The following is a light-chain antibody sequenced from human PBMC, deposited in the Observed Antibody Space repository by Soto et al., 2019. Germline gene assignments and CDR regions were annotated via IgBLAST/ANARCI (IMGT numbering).Light chain of an antibody. CDR3: NSYTGSSTYV. CDR2: EVS. V-gene: IGLV2-18*02. Sequence: QSVLTQPPSVSGSPGQAVAISCTGTSIDVGSYNRVSWYQQPPGAAPKLMIYEVSNRPSGVPDRFSGSKSGNTASLTISGLQAEDEADYYCNSYTGSSTYVFGTGTKVTVL. CDR1: SIDVGSYNR. J-gene: IGLJ1*01.